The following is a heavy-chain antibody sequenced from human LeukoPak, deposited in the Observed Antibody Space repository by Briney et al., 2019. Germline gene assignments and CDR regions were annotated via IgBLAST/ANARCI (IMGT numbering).Heavy chain of an antibody. D-gene: IGHD3-9*01. CDR1: GFTFSDAW. V-gene: IGHV3-66*01. CDR2: IYSGGST. J-gene: IGHJ6*02. CDR3: AREGYYDILTGYSNYGMDV. Sequence: GGSLRLSCVASGFTFSDAWMTWVRQAPGKGLEWVSVIYSGGSTYYADSVKGRFTISRDNSKNTLYLQMNSLRAEDTAVYYCAREGYYDILTGYSNYGMDVWGQGTTVTVSS.